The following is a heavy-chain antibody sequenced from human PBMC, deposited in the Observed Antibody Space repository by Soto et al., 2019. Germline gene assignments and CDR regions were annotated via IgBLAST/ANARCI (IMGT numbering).Heavy chain of an antibody. J-gene: IGHJ6*02. V-gene: IGHV3-11*06. D-gene: IGHD2-8*01. CDR2: ISSSSSYT. Sequence: QVQLVESGGGLVKPGGSLRLSCAASGFTFSDYYMSWIRQAPGKGLEWVSYISSSSSYTNYADSVKGRFTISRDNAKNSLYLQMNSLRAEDTAVYYCARAQGVYGLSSASYYYYGMDVWGQGTTVTVSS. CDR3: ARAQGVYGLSSASYYYYGMDV. CDR1: GFTFSDYY.